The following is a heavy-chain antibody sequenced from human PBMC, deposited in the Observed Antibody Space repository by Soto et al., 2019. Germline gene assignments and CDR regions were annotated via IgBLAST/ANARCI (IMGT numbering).Heavy chain of an antibody. D-gene: IGHD3-22*01. Sequence: PSETLSLTCTVSGGSISSSTYYWGWMRQPPGKGLEWIASFFIGGNTYYNPSLKSRVTISVDTSKNQFSLKLSSVTAADTAVYYCARGAPVVNDYWGQGTLVTVSS. CDR3: ARGAPVVNDY. CDR1: GGSISSSTYY. CDR2: FFIGGNT. J-gene: IGHJ4*02. V-gene: IGHV4-39*07.